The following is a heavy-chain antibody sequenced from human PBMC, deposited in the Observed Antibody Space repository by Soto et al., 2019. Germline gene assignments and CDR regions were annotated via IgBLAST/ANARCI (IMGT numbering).Heavy chain of an antibody. CDR3: AGGPSSWTNEYFQH. J-gene: IGHJ1*01. CDR1: GGSISSGGYY. D-gene: IGHD6-13*01. Sequence: QVQLQESGPGLVKPSQTLSLTCTVSGGSISSGGYYWSWLRQHPGKGLEWIGYIYYSGSTYYNPSLKSRVTISVDTSKNQFSLKLSSVTAADTAVYYCAGGPSSWTNEYFQHWGQGTLVTVSS. CDR2: IYYSGST. V-gene: IGHV4-31*03.